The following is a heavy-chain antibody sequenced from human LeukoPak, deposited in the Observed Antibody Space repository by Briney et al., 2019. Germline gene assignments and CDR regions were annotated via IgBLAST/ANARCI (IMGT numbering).Heavy chain of an antibody. Sequence: PGGSLRLSCTASGFTFNNYAMSWVRQAPGKGLVWVSSIKSDGSRTTYADSVKGRFTISRDNAKNSLYLQMNSLGDEDTAVYYCVRETSYRFDPWGQGTLVIVSS. CDR3: VRETSYRFDP. CDR1: GFTFNNYA. J-gene: IGHJ5*02. V-gene: IGHV3-74*01. CDR2: IKSDGSRT.